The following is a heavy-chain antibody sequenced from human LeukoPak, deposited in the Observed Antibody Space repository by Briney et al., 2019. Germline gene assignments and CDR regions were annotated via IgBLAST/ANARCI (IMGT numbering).Heavy chain of an antibody. D-gene: IGHD5-12*01. V-gene: IGHV1-2*02. CDR2: INPNSGAT. CDR3: ARLRVTTIPNLDY. Sequence: ASVKVSCKASGHTFTGYYIHWVRQAPGQGLEWMGWINPNSGATNYPQKFQGRVAMTRDTSVTTAYMELSRLTFDDTAVYFCARLRVTTIPNLDYWGQGILVTVSS. CDR1: GHTFTGYY. J-gene: IGHJ4*02.